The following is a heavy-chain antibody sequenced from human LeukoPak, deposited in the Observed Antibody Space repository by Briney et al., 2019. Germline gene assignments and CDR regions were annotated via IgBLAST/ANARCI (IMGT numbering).Heavy chain of an antibody. CDR1: GFTFSSYA. Sequence: SGGSLRLSCAGSGFTFSSYAMSWVRQAPGKGLEWVSAISGSGGSTYYADSVKGRFTISRDNSKNTLYLQMYSLRVEDTAVYYCARAAGDRIGYFDLWGRGTLATVSS. D-gene: IGHD7-27*01. J-gene: IGHJ2*01. CDR3: ARAAGDRIGYFDL. CDR2: ISGSGGST. V-gene: IGHV3-23*01.